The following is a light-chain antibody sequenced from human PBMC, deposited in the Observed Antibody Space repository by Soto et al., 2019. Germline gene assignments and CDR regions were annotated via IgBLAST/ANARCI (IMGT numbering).Light chain of an antibody. CDR1: QIISSC. CDR3: QQYKSYLYT. CDR2: DAS. J-gene: IGKJ2*01. Sequence: DIQMTQSPSTLSASVGDRVTITCRASQIISSCLAWYQQKPGKAPKLLIYDASSLESGVPARFSGSGSGTEFTLTISRLQPDDFATYYCQQYKSYLYTFGQGTQLEIK. V-gene: IGKV1-5*01.